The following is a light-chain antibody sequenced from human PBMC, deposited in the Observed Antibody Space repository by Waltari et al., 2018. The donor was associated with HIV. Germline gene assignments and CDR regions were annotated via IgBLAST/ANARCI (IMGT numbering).Light chain of an antibody. CDR2: EVT. CDR3: SSYGDNIRVL. J-gene: IGLJ2*01. V-gene: IGLV2-8*01. Sequence: QSALTQPPSASGSLGQSVTISCTGSSSDIGAYDSVSWFQQHPHRAPKLLLYEVTTRPSGVPDRFSGSRSGDTAFLGVSGLQPDDSAAYFCSSYGDNIRVLFGGGTNLTVL. CDR1: SSDIGAYDS.